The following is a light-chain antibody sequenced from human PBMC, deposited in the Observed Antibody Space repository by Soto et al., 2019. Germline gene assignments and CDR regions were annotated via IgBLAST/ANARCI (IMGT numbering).Light chain of an antibody. CDR2: NAS. CDR1: QSVSSSY. Sequence: EIVLTQSPGTLSLSPGERATLFCRASQSVSSSYLAWYQQKPGQAPRLLIYNASRRAAGIPDRFSGSGSGTDFTLTISRLEPEDFAVYYCQQCSSSPLYTFGQGTKLEIK. V-gene: IGKV3-20*01. CDR3: QQCSSSPLYT. J-gene: IGKJ2*01.